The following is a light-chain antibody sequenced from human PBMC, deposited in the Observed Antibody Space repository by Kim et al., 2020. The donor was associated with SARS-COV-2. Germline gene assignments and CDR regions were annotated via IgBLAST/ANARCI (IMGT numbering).Light chain of an antibody. CDR2: KAS. J-gene: IGKJ1*01. Sequence: DIQMTQSPSTLSVSVGDRVTITCRASRSIGSWLAWFQQKPGKAPKLLIYKASCLESGVPSRFSGSGSGTEFTLTINSLQPDDFATFYCQQYDTFWTVGQRAQVEIK. CDR3: QQYDTFWT. CDR1: RSIGSW. V-gene: IGKV1-5*03.